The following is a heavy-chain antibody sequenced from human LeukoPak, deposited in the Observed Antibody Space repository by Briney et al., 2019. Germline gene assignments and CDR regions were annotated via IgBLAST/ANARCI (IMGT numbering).Heavy chain of an antibody. CDR3: ATNSYWYIYFDY. D-gene: IGHD2-8*02. CDR1: GFTFSSYA. J-gene: IGHJ4*02. CDR2: ISGSGGST. Sequence: PGGSLRLSCAASGFTFSSYAMSWVRQAPGKGLEWVSAISGSGGSTYYADSVKGRFAISRDNSKNTLYLQMNSLRAEDTAVYYWATNSYWYIYFDYWGQGTLVTVSS. V-gene: IGHV3-23*01.